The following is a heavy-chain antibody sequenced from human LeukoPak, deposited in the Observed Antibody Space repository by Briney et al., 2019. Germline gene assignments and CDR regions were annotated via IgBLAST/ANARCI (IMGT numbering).Heavy chain of an antibody. V-gene: IGHV3-30*18. J-gene: IGHJ4*02. CDR3: AKDRAWVAVAEGVDY. Sequence: PGRSLRLSCAASGFTFSSYGMHWVRQAPGKGLEWVAVISYDGSNKYYADSVKGRFTISRDNSKNTLYLQMNSLRAEDTAVYYCAKDRAWVAVAEGVDYWGQGILVTVSS. CDR2: ISYDGSNK. D-gene: IGHD6-19*01. CDR1: GFTFSSYG.